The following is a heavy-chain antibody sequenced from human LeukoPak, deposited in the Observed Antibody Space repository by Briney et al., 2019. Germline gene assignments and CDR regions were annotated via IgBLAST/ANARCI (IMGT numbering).Heavy chain of an antibody. V-gene: IGHV3-30*02. CDR3: AKDWGYYDSSAISD. CDR1: GFTLRTYG. CDR2: IRFDGSKK. Sequence: GGSLRLSCAASGFTLRTYGMHWVRQAPGKGLEWVAFIRFDGSKKEYVESVKGRFTISRDNSKNTLYLQMNSLRGADTAVYYCAKDWGYYDSSAISDWGQGTLVIVSS. J-gene: IGHJ4*02. D-gene: IGHD3-22*01.